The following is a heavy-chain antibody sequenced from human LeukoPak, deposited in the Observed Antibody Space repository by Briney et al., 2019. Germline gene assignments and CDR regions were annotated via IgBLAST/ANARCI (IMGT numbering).Heavy chain of an antibody. J-gene: IGHJ4*02. Sequence: GGSLRLSCAASGFTVSSNYMSWVRQAPGKGLKWVSVIYSGGSTYYADSVKGRFTISRDNSKNTLYLQMNSLRVEDTAVYYCARGNCSGTSCHTSYWGQGTLVTV. V-gene: IGHV3-66*01. CDR2: IYSGGST. CDR1: GFTVSSNY. CDR3: ARGNCSGTSCHTSY. D-gene: IGHD2-15*01.